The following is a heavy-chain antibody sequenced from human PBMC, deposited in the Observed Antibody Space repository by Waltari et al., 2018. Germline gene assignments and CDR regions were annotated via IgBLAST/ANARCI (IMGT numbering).Heavy chain of an antibody. CDR2: ISPIYGTA. Sequence: QVQLVQSGAEVKQPGSSVKVSCKASGGTFSCYAISWLHQPPGQGLEWMGRISPIYGTANYAQKFQGRVTITADKSTSKAYMELSSLRSEDTAVYYCARDRVGIAVAPPDYWGQGTLVTVSS. D-gene: IGHD6-19*01. J-gene: IGHJ4*02. CDR3: ARDRVGIAVAPPDY. CDR1: GGTFSCYA. V-gene: IGHV1-69*13.